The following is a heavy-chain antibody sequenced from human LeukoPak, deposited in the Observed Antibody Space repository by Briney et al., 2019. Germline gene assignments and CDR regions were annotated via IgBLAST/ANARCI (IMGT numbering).Heavy chain of an antibody. D-gene: IGHD6-13*01. CDR3: ARDHPSIAAAGPFDY. Sequence: PGGSLRLSCAASGFTVSSNYMSWVRQAPGKGLECVSVIYSGGSTYYADSVKGRFTISRDNSKNTLYLQMNSLRAEDTAVYYCARDHPSIAAAGPFDYWGQGTLVTVSS. V-gene: IGHV3-66*02. CDR1: GFTVSSNY. J-gene: IGHJ4*02. CDR2: IYSGGST.